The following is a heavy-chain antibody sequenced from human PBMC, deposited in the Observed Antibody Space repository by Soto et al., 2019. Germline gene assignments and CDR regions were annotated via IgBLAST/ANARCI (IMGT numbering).Heavy chain of an antibody. Sequence: QVQLVQSGAEVKKPGASLKVSCKASGYTFTSYGVSWVRQAPGQGLEWMGWISAYNGETNYAQKLKGRVSMTTDTSTNTAFMELRSLGSDDTAVYYCARDLVHCGGDCFADTFDIWGQGTMVTVSS. CDR2: ISAYNGET. V-gene: IGHV1-18*01. CDR1: GYTFTSYG. CDR3: ARDLVHCGGDCFADTFDI. D-gene: IGHD2-21*02. J-gene: IGHJ3*02.